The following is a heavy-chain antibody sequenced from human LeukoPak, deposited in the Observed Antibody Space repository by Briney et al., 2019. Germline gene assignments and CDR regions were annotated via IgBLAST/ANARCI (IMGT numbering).Heavy chain of an antibody. D-gene: IGHD4-4*01. Sequence: GRSLRLSCAASGFTFSSYGMHWVRQAPGKGLEGVAVISYDGSNKYYADSVKGRFTISRDNSKNTQDLQMNSLRAEDTAVYYCAKDAMTTVTTPTVYYYYGMDGWGQGTTVTVSS. CDR3: AKDAMTTVTTPTVYYYYGMDG. J-gene: IGHJ6*02. CDR1: GFTFSSYG. CDR2: ISYDGSNK. V-gene: IGHV3-30*18.